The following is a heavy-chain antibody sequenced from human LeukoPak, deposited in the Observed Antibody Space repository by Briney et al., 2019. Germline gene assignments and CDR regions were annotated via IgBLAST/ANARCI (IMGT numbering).Heavy chain of an antibody. CDR3: AKVETAAAATLRGFDY. CDR1: GFTFSSYA. CDR2: IGGSGGST. D-gene: IGHD6-13*01. V-gene: IGHV3-23*01. Sequence: GGSLRLSCAASGFTFSSYAMSWVRQAPGKGLEWVSSIGGSGGSTYYADSVKGRFTISRDNSKNTLYLQMNSLRAEDTAVYYCAKVETAAAATLRGFDYWGQGTLATVSS. J-gene: IGHJ4*02.